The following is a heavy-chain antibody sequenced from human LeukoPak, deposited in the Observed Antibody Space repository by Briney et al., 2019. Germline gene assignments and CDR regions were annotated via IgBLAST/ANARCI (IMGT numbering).Heavy chain of an antibody. J-gene: IGHJ4*02. D-gene: IGHD5-18*01. Sequence: GGSLRLSCVASGFTFSNYAMSWVRQAPGKRLERVSGIVNNGGSTYYADSVRGRLTISRDNSKKTVYLQMSSLRGDDTAIYYCAKDRAGYSYGMFDSWGQGTLVTVSS. CDR2: IVNNGGST. CDR1: GFTFSNYA. CDR3: AKDRAGYSYGMFDS. V-gene: IGHV3-23*01.